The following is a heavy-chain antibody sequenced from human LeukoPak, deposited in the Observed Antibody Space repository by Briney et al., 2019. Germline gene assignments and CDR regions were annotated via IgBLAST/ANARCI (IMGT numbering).Heavy chain of an antibody. J-gene: IGHJ4*02. V-gene: IGHV4-59*08. CDR3: ALARYSSSSHNFDY. CDR1: GGSISSYY. CDR2: IYYSGST. Sequence: SETLSLTCTVSGGSISSYYWSWIRQPPGKGLEWIGYIYYSGSTNYNPSLKSRVTISVDTSKNQFPLKLSSVTAAGTAVYYCALARYSSSSHNFDYWGQGTLVTVSS. D-gene: IGHD6-6*01.